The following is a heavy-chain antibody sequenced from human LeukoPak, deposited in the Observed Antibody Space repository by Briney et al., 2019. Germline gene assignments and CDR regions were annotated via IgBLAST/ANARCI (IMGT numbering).Heavy chain of an antibody. CDR1: GFTFTSSA. V-gene: IGHV1-58*02. Sequence: ASVKVSCKASGFTFTSSAMQWVRQARGQRLEWIGWIVVGSGNTNYAQKFQERVTITRDMSTSTAYMELSSLRSEDTAVYYCARGRNTVITMVRGVIIKDFDYWGQGTQVTVSS. CDR2: IVVGSGNT. D-gene: IGHD3-10*01. CDR3: ARGRNTVITMVRGVIIKDFDY. J-gene: IGHJ4*02.